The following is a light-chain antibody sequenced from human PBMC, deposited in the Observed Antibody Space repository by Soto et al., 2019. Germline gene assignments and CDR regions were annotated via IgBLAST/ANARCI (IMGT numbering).Light chain of an antibody. CDR3: QQYHRYWT. V-gene: IGKV1-39*01. Sequence: DIQMTQSPSSLCASVGDRVTITCRASQSISSYLNWYQQKPGKSPKLLIYAASSLESGVTQRFSGSGSGTEFTITISSLQTDDFSTSYCQQYHRYWTFGQGTKV. CDR2: AAS. J-gene: IGKJ1*01. CDR1: QSISSY.